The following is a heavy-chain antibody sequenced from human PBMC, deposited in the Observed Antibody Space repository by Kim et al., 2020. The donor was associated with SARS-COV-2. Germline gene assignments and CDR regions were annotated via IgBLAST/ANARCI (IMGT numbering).Heavy chain of an antibody. CDR3: AGGDYYYYYLDV. J-gene: IGHJ6*03. Sequence: TNYNPPLKSRVTISVDTSKNRISLNLSSVTAADTAVYFCAGGDYYYYYLDVWGQGTTVTVSS. V-gene: IGHV4-4*09. CDR2: T. D-gene: IGHD3-16*01.